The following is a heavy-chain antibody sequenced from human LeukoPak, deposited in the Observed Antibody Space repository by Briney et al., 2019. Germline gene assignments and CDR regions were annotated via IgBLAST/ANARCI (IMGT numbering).Heavy chain of an antibody. CDR1: GYTFTDYY. V-gene: IGHV1-69-2*01. CDR2: VDPEDGET. D-gene: IGHD3-22*01. J-gene: IGHJ5*02. CDR3: ATDAPGSGYYYDSSGYYH. Sequence: ASVKVSCKVSGYTFTDYYMHWVPQAPGKGLEWMGLVDPEDGETICAEKFQGRVTITADTSTDTAYMELSSLRSEDTAVYYCATDAPGSGYYYDSSGYYHWGQGTLVTVSS.